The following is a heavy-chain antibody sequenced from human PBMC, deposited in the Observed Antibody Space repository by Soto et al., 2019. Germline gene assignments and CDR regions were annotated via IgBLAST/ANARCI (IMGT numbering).Heavy chain of an antibody. CDR1: GFTFSSYA. CDR3: ARGSPGGIGGATGDY. V-gene: IGHV3-30-3*01. J-gene: IGHJ4*02. CDR2: ISYEGSNK. Sequence: QVQLVESGGGVVQPGRSLRLSCAASGFTFSSYAMHWVRQAPGKGLEWVAGISYEGSNKYYADPVKGQCTISRDNSKNTQYLQMKSLRGEDTAVYCCARGSPGGIGGATGDYWGQGTLVTVSS. D-gene: IGHD1-26*01.